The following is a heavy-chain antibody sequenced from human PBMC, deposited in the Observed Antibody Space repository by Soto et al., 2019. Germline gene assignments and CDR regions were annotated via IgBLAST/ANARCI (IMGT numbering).Heavy chain of an antibody. J-gene: IGHJ6*04. Sequence: EVQLVASGGGLVKPGGSLRLSCAASGFTFSSYSMNWVRQAPGKGLEWVSSISSSSSYIYYADSVKGRFTISRDNAKNSLYLQMNSLRAEDTAVYYCAREVTYYDFWSGYPNAGDVWGKGTTVTVSS. D-gene: IGHD3-3*01. CDR3: AREVTYYDFWSGYPNAGDV. CDR2: ISSSSSYI. V-gene: IGHV3-21*01. CDR1: GFTFSSYS.